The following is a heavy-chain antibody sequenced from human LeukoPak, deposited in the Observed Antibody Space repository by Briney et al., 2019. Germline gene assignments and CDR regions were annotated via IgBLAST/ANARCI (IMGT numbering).Heavy chain of an antibody. J-gene: IGHJ6*02. D-gene: IGHD6-6*01. Sequence: SETLSLTCAVYVGSFSGYYWSWIRQPPGKGLEGIGEINHSGRTNHNPSLKSRVTISVETSKNQFSLKLNSVTAAATAVYSFARIPIIAARLYYYYGMDVWGQGTTVTVSS. CDR2: INHSGRT. V-gene: IGHV4-34*01. CDR3: ARIPIIAARLYYYYGMDV. CDR1: VGSFSGYY.